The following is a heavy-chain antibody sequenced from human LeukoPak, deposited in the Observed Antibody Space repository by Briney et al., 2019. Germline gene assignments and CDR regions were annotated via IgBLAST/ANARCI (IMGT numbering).Heavy chain of an antibody. D-gene: IGHD6-19*01. CDR2: INTNTGNP. J-gene: IGHJ4*02. V-gene: IGHV7-4-1*02. CDR1: GYTFTSSA. CDR3: ATDLKKGDSGCFDY. Sequence: GASVKVSCKASGYTFTSSALNWVRQAPGQGLEWMGWINTNTGNPTYAQGFTGRFVFSLDTSVSTAYLQISSLKAGDTAVYYCATDLKKGDSGCFDYWGQGTLVTVSS.